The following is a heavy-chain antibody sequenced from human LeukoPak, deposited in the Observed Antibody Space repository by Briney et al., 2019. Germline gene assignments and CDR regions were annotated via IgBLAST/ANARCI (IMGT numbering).Heavy chain of an antibody. CDR1: GFTFTSYS. D-gene: IGHD1-26*01. Sequence: QPGGSLRLSCAASGFTFTSYSMNWVRQAPGKGLEWVAYVSSDTRTTYYGDSVKGRFTISRDNAKNSLYLQMNGLRGEDTASYHCGKPASRQGDYYYNMDVGGKGTTVTVP. CDR3: GKPASRQGDYYYNMDV. J-gene: IGHJ6*03. V-gene: IGHV3-48*04. CDR2: VSSDTRTT.